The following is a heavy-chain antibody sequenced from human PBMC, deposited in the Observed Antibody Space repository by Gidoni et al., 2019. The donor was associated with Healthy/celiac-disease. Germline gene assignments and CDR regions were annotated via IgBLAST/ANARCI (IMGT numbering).Heavy chain of an antibody. CDR3: AKAQWELANFDY. CDR1: GFTFDDYA. V-gene: IGHV3-9*01. J-gene: IGHJ4*02. D-gene: IGHD1-26*01. Sequence: EVQLVESGGGLVQPGRSLRLSCAASGFTFDDYAMHWVRQAPGKGLEWVSGISWNSGSIGYADSAKVRFTISRDNAKNSLYLQMNSLRAEDTALYYCAKAQWELANFDYWGQGTLVTVSS. CDR2: ISWNSGSI.